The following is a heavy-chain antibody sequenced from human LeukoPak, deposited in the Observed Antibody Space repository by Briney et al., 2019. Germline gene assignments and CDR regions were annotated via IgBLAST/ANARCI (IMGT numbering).Heavy chain of an antibody. D-gene: IGHD2-21*02. Sequence: ASVKVSCKASGYTFTGYYMHWVRQAPGQGLEWMGWINPNSGGTNYAQKFQGWVTMTRDTSISTAYMELCRLRPDDTAVYYCATGGPTMVVTAMPYYYYYYGMDVWGQGTTVTVSS. CDR2: INPNSGGT. CDR3: ATGGPTMVVTAMPYYYYYYGMDV. V-gene: IGHV1-2*04. CDR1: GYTFTGYY. J-gene: IGHJ6*02.